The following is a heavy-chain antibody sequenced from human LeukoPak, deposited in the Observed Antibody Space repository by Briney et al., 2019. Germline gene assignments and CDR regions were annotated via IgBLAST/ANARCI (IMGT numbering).Heavy chain of an antibody. V-gene: IGHV1-2*02. D-gene: IGHD3-22*01. CDR1: GYTFTGYY. Sequence: ASVKVSCKASGYTFTGYYMHWVRQAPGQGLEGIGWINPNSGGSNYAQKFQGRVTMTRDTSISTAYMELSRLRSDGTAVHYGAREKEDDSSAQGNFDYWGEGTLVTVPS. J-gene: IGHJ4*02. CDR2: INPNSGGS. CDR3: AREKEDDSSAQGNFDY.